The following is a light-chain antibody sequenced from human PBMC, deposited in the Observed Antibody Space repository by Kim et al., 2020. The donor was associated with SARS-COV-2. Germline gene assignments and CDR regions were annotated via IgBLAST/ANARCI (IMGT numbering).Light chain of an antibody. CDR3: QHHNSSPIMYS. CDR2: AAS. Sequence: EILLTQSPGTLSLSPGERATLSCRASQSVSTFYLAWYQQKPGQAPRLLIYAASRRAPGIPDRFSGSGSGTDFTLTISRLEPEDFAVYYCQHHNSSPIMYSFGQGTKLEI. CDR1: QSVSTFY. J-gene: IGKJ2*01. V-gene: IGKV3-20*01.